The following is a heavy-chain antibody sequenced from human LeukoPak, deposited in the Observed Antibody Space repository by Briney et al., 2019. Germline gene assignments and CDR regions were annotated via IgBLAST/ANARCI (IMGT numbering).Heavy chain of an antibody. CDR3: ARGGSSSDFYDYGMDV. D-gene: IGHD6-6*01. V-gene: IGHV7-4-1*02. Sequence: ASVKVSCKASGYTFTSYYMHWVRQGPGQGLEWMGWINTNTGNPTYAQGYTGRFVLSLDTSVTTAYLQISSLKAEDTAVYYCARGGSSSDFYDYGMDVWGQGTTVTVSS. CDR2: INTNTGNP. CDR1: GYTFTSYY. J-gene: IGHJ6*02.